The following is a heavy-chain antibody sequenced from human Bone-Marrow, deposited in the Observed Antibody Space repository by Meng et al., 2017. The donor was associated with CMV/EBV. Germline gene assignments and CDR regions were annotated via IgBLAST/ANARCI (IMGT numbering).Heavy chain of an antibody. CDR2: IYYSGST. CDR3: ARERGSGSFPDY. D-gene: IGHD3-10*01. V-gene: IGHV4-39*07. CDR1: GGSISSSSYY. J-gene: IGHJ4*02. Sequence: GSLRLSCTVSGGSISSSSYYWGWIRQPPGKGLEWIGSIYYSGSTYYNPPLKSRVTISVDTSKNQFSLKLSSVTAADTAVYYCARERGSGSFPDYWGQGTLVTVSS.